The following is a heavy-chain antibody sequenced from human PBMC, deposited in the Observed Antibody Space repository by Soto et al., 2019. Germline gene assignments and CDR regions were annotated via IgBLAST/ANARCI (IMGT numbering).Heavy chain of an antibody. J-gene: IGHJ4*02. D-gene: IGHD6-6*01. V-gene: IGHV4-59*08. CDR1: GGSISSYY. CDR3: ARGGGQSIAARPVDY. Sequence: QVQLQESGPGLVKPSETLSLTCTVSGGSISSYYWSWIRQPPGKGLEWIGYIYYSGSTNYNPSLKSRVTISVDTSKNQCSLKLSSVTAADTAVYYCARGGGQSIAARPVDYWGQGTLVTVSS. CDR2: IYYSGST.